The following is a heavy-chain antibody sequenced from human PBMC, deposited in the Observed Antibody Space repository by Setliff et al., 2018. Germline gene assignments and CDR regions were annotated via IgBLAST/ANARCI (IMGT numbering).Heavy chain of an antibody. CDR3: ARSYSNSLEY. J-gene: IGHJ4*02. CDR2: INHSGKT. Sequence: PSETLSLTCAVSGGSISSGNWWSWVRQTPGKGLEWIGEINHSGKTNHKPSLKSRVTMSVGKSKNQFSLKLNSVTAADTAVYYCARSYSNSLEYWGQGTLVTVSS. CDR1: GGSISSGNW. V-gene: IGHV4-4*02. D-gene: IGHD4-4*01.